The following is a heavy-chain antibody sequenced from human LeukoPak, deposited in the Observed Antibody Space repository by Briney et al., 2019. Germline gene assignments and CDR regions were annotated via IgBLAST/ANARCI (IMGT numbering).Heavy chain of an antibody. D-gene: IGHD3-9*01. CDR2: IRYDGSNK. Sequence: GGSLRLSCAASGFTFSSYGMHWVCQAPGKGLEWEAFIRYDGSNKYYADSVKGRFTISRDNSKNTLYLQMNSLRAEDTVFFFKQKPEYEILTGYHDFDYWGQGTLVTVSS. CDR1: GFTFSSYG. J-gene: IGHJ4*02. CDR3: QKPEYEILTGYHDFDY. V-gene: IGHV3-30*02.